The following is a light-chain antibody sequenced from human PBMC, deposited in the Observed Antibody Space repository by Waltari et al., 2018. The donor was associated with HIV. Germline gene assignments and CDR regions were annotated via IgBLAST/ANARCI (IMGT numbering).Light chain of an antibody. V-gene: IGKV4-1*01. Sequence: DIVMTQSPDSLVVSLGERATINCNYSQSVLYRSNNRNYLAWYQQTPGQPPKLLIYWASTRESGVPDRCSGRGSGTDFTLTISSLQAEDVAVYYCQQYYSTPWTFGQGTKVEIK. CDR3: QQYYSTPWT. CDR2: WAS. J-gene: IGKJ1*01. CDR1: QSVLYRSNNRNY.